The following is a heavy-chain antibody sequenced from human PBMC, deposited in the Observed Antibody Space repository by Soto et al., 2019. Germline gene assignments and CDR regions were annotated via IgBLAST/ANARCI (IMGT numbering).Heavy chain of an antibody. J-gene: IGHJ5*02. CDR1: GGSFSCYY. D-gene: IGHD3-22*01. V-gene: IGHV4-34*01. CDR2: INHSGST. Sequence: LETLSLTCAVYGGSFSCYYWSWVRQPPGKGLEWIGEINHSGSTNYNPSLKSRVTISVDTSKNQFSLKLSSVTAAGTAVYYCGRTYYSDSSGYPTNNWFAPWGQG. CDR3: GRTYYSDSSGYPTNNWFAP.